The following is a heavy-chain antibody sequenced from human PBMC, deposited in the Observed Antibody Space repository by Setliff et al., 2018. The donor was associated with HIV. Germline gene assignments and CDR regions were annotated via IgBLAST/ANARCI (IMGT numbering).Heavy chain of an antibody. CDR3: ARDRGSGWSEYYFDY. CDR2: IRYDGSNK. J-gene: IGHJ4*02. CDR1: GFTFSKHG. V-gene: IGHV3-30*02. D-gene: IGHD6-13*01. Sequence: PGGSLRLSCSASGFTFSKHGVHWVRQAPGKGLEWVTFIRYDGSNKYYGDSVKGRFTISRDTSKNTVYLQMSNVRPQDTAIYYCARDRGSGWSEYYFDYWGQGTLVTVSS.